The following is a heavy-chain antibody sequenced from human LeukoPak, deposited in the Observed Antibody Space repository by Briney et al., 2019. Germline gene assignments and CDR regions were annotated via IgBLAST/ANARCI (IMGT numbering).Heavy chain of an antibody. D-gene: IGHD2-2*01. CDR2: IYYSGST. V-gene: IGHV4-39*07. CDR3: AREGVRDIVVVPAARIRYYYMDV. Sequence: PSETLSLTCTVSGGSISSSNYYWGWIRQPPGKGLEWIGSIYYSGSTYYNPSLKSRVTISVDTSKNQFSLKLSSVTAADTAVYYCAREGVRDIVVVPAARIRYYYMDVWGKGTTVTVSS. CDR1: GGSISSSNYY. J-gene: IGHJ6*03.